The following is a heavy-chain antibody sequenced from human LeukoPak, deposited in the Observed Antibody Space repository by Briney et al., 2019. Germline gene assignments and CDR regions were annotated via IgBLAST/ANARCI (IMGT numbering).Heavy chain of an antibody. CDR1: GFTFSSYS. D-gene: IGHD2-15*01. Sequence: HPGGSLRLSFAASGFTFSSYSMNWVRQAPGKGLEWVSYISSSSSTIYYADSVKGRFTISRDNSKNTLYLQMNSLRAEDTAVYYCARAQYCSGGSCYSPRRGMDVWGQGTTVTVSS. J-gene: IGHJ6*02. CDR2: ISSSSSTI. CDR3: ARAQYCSGGSCYSPRRGMDV. V-gene: IGHV3-48*01.